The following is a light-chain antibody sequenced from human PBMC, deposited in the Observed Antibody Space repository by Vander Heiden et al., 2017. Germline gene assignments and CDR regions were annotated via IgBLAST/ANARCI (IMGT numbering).Light chain of an antibody. CDR2: KAT. Sequence: DIQMTQSPSTLSASVGDTVTITCRASQSISTWLAWYQQQPGRVPKLLIFKATALAGGVPSRFSGSGSDTEFTLTISGLQPEDLATYYCQQYETYSIFGQGTKLE. CDR1: QSISTW. J-gene: IGKJ2*01. V-gene: IGKV1-5*03. CDR3: QQYETYSI.